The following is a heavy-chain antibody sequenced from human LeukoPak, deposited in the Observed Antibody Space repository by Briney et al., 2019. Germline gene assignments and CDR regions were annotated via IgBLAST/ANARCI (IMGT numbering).Heavy chain of an antibody. CDR3: ARAGYYDSSGYYLTRDAFDI. J-gene: IGHJ3*02. D-gene: IGHD3-22*01. CDR1: GFTFSDHY. Sequence: GGSLRLSCEVSGFTFSDHYMSWIRQAPGKRLEWVSYISSGSTYTNYADSVEGRFTISRDNAKNSLYLQMNSLRAEDTAVYYCARAGYYDSSGYYLTRDAFDIWGQGTMVTVSS. CDR2: ISSGSTYT. V-gene: IGHV3-11*06.